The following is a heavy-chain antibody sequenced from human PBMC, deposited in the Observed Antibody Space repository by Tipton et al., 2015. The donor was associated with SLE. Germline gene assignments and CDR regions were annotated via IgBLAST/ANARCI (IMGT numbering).Heavy chain of an antibody. CDR2: IYYSGST. J-gene: IGHJ4*02. Sequence: LRLSCTVSGGSISSGDYYWSWIRQPPWKGLEWIGYIYYSGSTYYNPSLKSRVTISVDTSKNQFSLKLSSVTAADTAVYYCARSHDFWSGYYRYWGQGTLVTVSS. D-gene: IGHD3-3*01. V-gene: IGHV4-30-4*01. CDR3: ARSHDFWSGYYRY. CDR1: GGSISSGDYY.